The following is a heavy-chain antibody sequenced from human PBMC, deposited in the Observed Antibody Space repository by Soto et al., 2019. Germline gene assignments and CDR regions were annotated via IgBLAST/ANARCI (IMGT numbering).Heavy chain of an antibody. Sequence: QLQLQESGPGLVKPSETLSLTCTVSGGSISSSSYYWGWIRQPPGKGLEWIGSIYYSGSTYYNPSLKSRVTLSVDTSKNQFSLKLSSVTAADTAVYYCARVVAATPRPDYFDYWGQGTLVTVSS. CDR3: ARVVAATPRPDYFDY. CDR1: GGSISSSSYY. V-gene: IGHV4-39*01. D-gene: IGHD2-15*01. J-gene: IGHJ4*02. CDR2: IYYSGST.